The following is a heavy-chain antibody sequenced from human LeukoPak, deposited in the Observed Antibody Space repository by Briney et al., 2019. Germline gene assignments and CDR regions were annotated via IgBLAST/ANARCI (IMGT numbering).Heavy chain of an antibody. D-gene: IGHD6-13*01. CDR2: IYYSGST. CDR1: GGSISSGGYY. J-gene: IGHJ4*02. Sequence: SQTLSLTCTVSGGSISSGGYYWSWIRQHPGKGLVWIGYIYYSGSTYYNPSLKSRVTISVDTSKNQFSLKLSSVTAADTAVYYCARVQNRRGIAARLDYWGQGTLVTVSS. CDR3: ARVQNRRGIAARLDY. V-gene: IGHV4-31*03.